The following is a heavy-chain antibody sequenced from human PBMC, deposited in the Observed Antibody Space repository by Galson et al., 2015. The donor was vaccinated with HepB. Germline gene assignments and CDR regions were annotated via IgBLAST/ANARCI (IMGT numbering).Heavy chain of an antibody. CDR1: GFTFSSYS. J-gene: IGHJ6*02. CDR2: ISSSGSNV. D-gene: IGHD3-16*02. CDR3: TRHDMIKLGGVIAYDYYYGMDV. V-gene: IGHV3-48*02. Sequence: SLRLSCAASGFTFSSYSMNWVRQAPGKGLEWVAYISSSGSNVYYADSVEGRFVISRDSAQYSLYLQINSLRDEDTAVYYCTRHDMIKLGGVIAYDYYYGMDVWGQGTTVTVSS.